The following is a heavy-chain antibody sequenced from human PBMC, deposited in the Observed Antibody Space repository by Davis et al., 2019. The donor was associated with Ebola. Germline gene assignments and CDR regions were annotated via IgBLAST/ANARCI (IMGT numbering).Heavy chain of an antibody. V-gene: IGHV4-39*07. D-gene: IGHD2-2*01. CDR3: ARGRGCSSTSCYDWFDP. J-gene: IGHJ5*02. CDR1: GGSISSSSYY. Sequence: PSETLSLTCTVSGGSISSSSYYWVWIRQPPGKGLEWIGSIYYSGSTYYNPSLKSRVTISVDTSKNQFSLKLSSVTAADTAVYYCARGRGCSSTSCYDWFDPWGQGTLVTVSS. CDR2: IYYSGST.